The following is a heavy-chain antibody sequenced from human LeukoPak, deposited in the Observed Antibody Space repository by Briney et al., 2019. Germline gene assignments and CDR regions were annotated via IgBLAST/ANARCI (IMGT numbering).Heavy chain of an antibody. CDR2: ITPNSGGT. V-gene: IGHV1-2*02. CDR3: AREGTTGKFDWFDP. D-gene: IGHD1-1*01. J-gene: IGHJ5*02. CDR1: GYIFIDYD. Sequence: ASVKVSCKASGYIFIDYDMHWVRPAPGQGLEWMGWITPNSGGTNYAQKFQGRVTMTRDTSISTAYMELIRLRSDDTAMYYCAREGTTGKFDWFDPWGQGTLVTVSS.